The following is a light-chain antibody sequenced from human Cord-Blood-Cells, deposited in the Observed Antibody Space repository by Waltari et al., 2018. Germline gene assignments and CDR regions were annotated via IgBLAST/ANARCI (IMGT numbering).Light chain of an antibody. CDR2: DAS. Sequence: EIVLTQSPATLSLYPGDRATLSCRASQSVSSYLAWYQQKPGQAPRLLIYDASNRATGIPARFSGSGSGTDFTLTISSLEPEDFAVYYCQQRSNWFTFGPGTKVDIK. CDR1: QSVSSY. CDR3: QQRSNWFT. J-gene: IGKJ3*01. V-gene: IGKV3-11*01.